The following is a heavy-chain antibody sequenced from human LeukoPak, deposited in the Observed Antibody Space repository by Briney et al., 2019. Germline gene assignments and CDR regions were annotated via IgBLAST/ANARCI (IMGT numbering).Heavy chain of an antibody. CDR1: GYTFTGYY. CDR2: INPDSGGT. CDR3: ARGEMITFGGVIVISTFDI. V-gene: IGHV1-2*02. D-gene: IGHD3-16*02. Sequence: GASVKVSCKASGYTFTGYYMHWVRQAPGQGLEWMGYINPDSGGTNYAQEFQGRVTMTRDTSISTAYMELNRLRSDDTAVYYCARGEMITFGGVIVISTFDIWGQGTMVTVSS. J-gene: IGHJ3*02.